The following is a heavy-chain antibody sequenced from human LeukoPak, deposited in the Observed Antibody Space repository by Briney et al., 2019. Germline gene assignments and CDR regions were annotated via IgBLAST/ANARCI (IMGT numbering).Heavy chain of an antibody. CDR1: GYTFTSYG. V-gene: IGHV1-18*01. D-gene: IGHD6-19*01. CDR3: ARWVDSVAGLEHYFDY. CDR2: ISAYNGNT. J-gene: IGHJ4*02. Sequence: ASVKVSCRASGYTFTSYGISWVRQAPGQGLEWMGWISAYNGNTNYAQKLQGRVTMTTDTSTSTAYMELRSLRSDDTAVYYCARWVDSVAGLEHYFDYWGQGTLVTVSS.